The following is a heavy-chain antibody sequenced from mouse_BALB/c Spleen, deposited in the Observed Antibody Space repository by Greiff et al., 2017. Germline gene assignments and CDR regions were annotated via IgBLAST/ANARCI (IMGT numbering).Heavy chain of an antibody. CDR3: AREVPTFAY. CDR2: INPSTGYT. J-gene: IGHJ3*01. V-gene: IGHV1-7*01. CDR1: GYTFTSYW. D-gene: IGHD2-14*01. Sequence: QVQLQQSGAELAKPGASVKMSCKASGYTFTSYWMHWVKQRPGQGLEWIGYINPSTGYTEYNQKFKDKATLTADKSSSTAYMQLSSLTSEDSAVYYCAREVPTFAYWGQGTLVTVSA.